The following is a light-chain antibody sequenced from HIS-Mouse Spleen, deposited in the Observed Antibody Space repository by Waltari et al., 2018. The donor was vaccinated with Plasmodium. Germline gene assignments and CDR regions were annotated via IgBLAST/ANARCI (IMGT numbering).Light chain of an antibody. J-gene: IGKJ3*01. Sequence: DIVLTQSPATLSLSPGERATLACRASQSVSSYLAWYQQKPGQPPRLLIYEACNRAAGIPARFSGSGSGTDFTLTISGRGPEEVAVYGCQQRSNWPITFGPGTKVDIK. CDR1: QSVSSY. V-gene: IGKV3-11*01. CDR2: EAC. CDR3: QQRSNWPIT.